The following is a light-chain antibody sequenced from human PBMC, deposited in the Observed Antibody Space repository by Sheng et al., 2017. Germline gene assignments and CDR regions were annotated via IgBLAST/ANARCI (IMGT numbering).Light chain of an antibody. CDR3: QQYNKWPPYT. J-gene: IGKJ2*01. Sequence: EIVMTQSPATLSVSPGERVTLSCRASQSVSSNLAWYQQKPGQAPRLLIYGASTRATGIPARFSGSGSGTEFTLTISSLQSEDFAVYYCQQYNKWPPYTFGQGTKLEI. CDR1: QSVSSN. CDR2: GAS. V-gene: IGKV3-15*01.